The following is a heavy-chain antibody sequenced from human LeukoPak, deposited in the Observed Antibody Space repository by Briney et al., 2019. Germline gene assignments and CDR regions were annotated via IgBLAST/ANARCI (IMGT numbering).Heavy chain of an antibody. D-gene: IGHD2-2*01. Sequence: GGSLRLSCSASGFTFSSYAMHWVRQAPGKGLEYVSAISSNGGSTNYADSVKGRFTISRDNSKNTLYLQMSSLRAEDTAVYYCVKDPSDCSSTSCLYYFDYWGQGTLVTVSS. CDR2: ISSNGGST. V-gene: IGHV3-64D*06. CDR1: GFTFSSYA. J-gene: IGHJ4*02. CDR3: VKDPSDCSSTSCLYYFDY.